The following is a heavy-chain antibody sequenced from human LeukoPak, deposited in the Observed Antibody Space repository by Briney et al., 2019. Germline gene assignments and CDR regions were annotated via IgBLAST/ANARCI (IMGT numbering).Heavy chain of an antibody. Sequence: SETLSLTCTVSGGSIRNYYWSWIRQPPGKGLEWIGYIYYSGSTNYNPSLKSRVTISVDTSKNQFSLKLSSLTAADTAVYYCARLRRSRLAEFDYWGQGTLVTVSS. CDR2: IYYSGST. V-gene: IGHV4-59*08. D-gene: IGHD3-3*02. J-gene: IGHJ4*02. CDR1: GGSIRNYY. CDR3: ARLRRSRLAEFDY.